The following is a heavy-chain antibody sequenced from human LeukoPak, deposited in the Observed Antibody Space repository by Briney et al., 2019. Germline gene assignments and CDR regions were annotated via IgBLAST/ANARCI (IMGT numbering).Heavy chain of an antibody. CDR1: GSIFGTAW. D-gene: IGHD1-26*01. CDR3: TTDFGELPSFDY. V-gene: IGHV3-15*01. Sequence: GGSWGFSLEASGSIFGTAWLGWVRKAPGKGLDWVGRIKSKTDGGTTDYAAPVKGRFTISRDDSKNTVYLQMNSLKTEDTAVYYCTTDFGELPSFDYWGQGTLVTVSS. J-gene: IGHJ4*02. CDR2: IKSKTDGGTT.